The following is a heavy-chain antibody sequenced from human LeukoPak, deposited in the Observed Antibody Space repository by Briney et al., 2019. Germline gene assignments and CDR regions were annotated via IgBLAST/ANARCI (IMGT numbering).Heavy chain of an antibody. Sequence: ASVKLSCKASGYTFTSYCMSWVRQAPGQGLEWMGWINGYNGNTNYAQKLQGRVTMTTDTSKSTAYMELRSMRADDTAVYYCGRDLTRLPVAGLTYWGQGTLVTVSS. CDR3: GRDLTRLPVAGLTY. D-gene: IGHD6-19*01. J-gene: IGHJ4*02. CDR1: GYTFTSYC. V-gene: IGHV1-18*01. CDR2: INGYNGNT.